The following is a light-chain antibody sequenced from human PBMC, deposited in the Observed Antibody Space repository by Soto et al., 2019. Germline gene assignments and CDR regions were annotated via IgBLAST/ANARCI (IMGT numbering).Light chain of an antibody. Sequence: EIVMTQSPATLSVSPGERATLSCRASQSVSSNLAWYQQKPGQPPRLLIYGASTKATGIPARFSGSGSGTEFTLTISSRQSEDFAVYYCQQYNNWPYTFGQGTKLEIK. CDR1: QSVSSN. CDR3: QQYNNWPYT. J-gene: IGKJ2*01. V-gene: IGKV3-15*01. CDR2: GAS.